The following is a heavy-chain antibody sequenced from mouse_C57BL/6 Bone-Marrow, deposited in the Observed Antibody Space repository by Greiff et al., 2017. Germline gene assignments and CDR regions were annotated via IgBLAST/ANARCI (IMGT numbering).Heavy chain of an antibody. J-gene: IGHJ2*01. CDR1: GFSLTSYG. V-gene: IGHV2-2*01. D-gene: IGHD2-2*01. CDR2: IWSGGST. CDR3: ARRGYDGGDFGD. Sequence: VKLMESGPGLVQPSQSLSITCTVSGFSLTSYGVHWVRQSPGKGLEWLGVIWSGGSTDYNAAFISRLSISKDNSKSHVFFNMNSLQADDTAIYYCARRGYDGGDFGDWGQGTTLTVSS.